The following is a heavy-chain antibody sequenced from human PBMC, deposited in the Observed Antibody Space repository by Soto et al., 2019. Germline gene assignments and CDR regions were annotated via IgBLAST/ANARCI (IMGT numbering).Heavy chain of an antibody. J-gene: IGHJ4*02. CDR2: ISSSSSYI. V-gene: IGHV3-21*01. D-gene: IGHD3-22*01. CDR1: GFTFSSYS. Sequence: GGSLRLSCASSGFTFSSYSMNWVRQAPGKGLEWVSSISSSSSYIYYADSVKGRFTISRDNAKNTLYLQMNSLRAEDTAVYYCARDHHYYDSSGYEGYWGQGTLVTVSS. CDR3: ARDHHYYDSSGYEGY.